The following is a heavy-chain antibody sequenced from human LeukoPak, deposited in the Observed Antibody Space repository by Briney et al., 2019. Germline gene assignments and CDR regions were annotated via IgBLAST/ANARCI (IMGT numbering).Heavy chain of an antibody. CDR2: ISSSSSYI. CDR3: ARVHRRFSPNWFDP. J-gene: IGHJ5*02. Sequence: GGSLRLSCAASGFTFSSYSMNWVRQAPGKGLEWVSSISSSSSYIYYADSVKGRFTISRDNAKNSLYLQMNSLRAEDTAVYYCARVHRRFSPNWFDPWGQGTLVTVSS. D-gene: IGHD2/OR15-2a*01. CDR1: GFTFSSYS. V-gene: IGHV3-21*01.